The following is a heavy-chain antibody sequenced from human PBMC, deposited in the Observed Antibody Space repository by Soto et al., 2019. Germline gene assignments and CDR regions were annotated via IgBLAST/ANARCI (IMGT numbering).Heavy chain of an antibody. V-gene: IGHV3-30*18. Sequence: QVQLVESGGGVVQPGRSLRLSCAASGFTFSSYGMHWVRQAPGKGLEWVAVISYDGSNKYYADSVKGRFTISRDNXXNTLYLQMNSLRAEDTAVYYCAKDSGYSSSWSGDYWGQGTLVTVSS. CDR2: ISYDGSNK. D-gene: IGHD6-13*01. CDR1: GFTFSSYG. J-gene: IGHJ4*02. CDR3: AKDSGYSSSWSGDY.